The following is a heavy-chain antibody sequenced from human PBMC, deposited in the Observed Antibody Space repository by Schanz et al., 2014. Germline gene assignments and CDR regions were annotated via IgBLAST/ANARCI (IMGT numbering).Heavy chain of an antibody. J-gene: IGHJ6*02. CDR1: RFTFSSYA. CDR3: AKHLYQYNYYGMDV. D-gene: IGHD2-2*02. Sequence: EVQLVESGGGLVKPGGSLRLSCAASRFTFSSYAMSWVRQAPGKGLEWVSAISDSGDLTYYADSVKGRFTISRDNAKNTLSLQLNSLRADDTAVYYCAKHLYQYNYYGMDVWGQGTTVTVSS. V-gene: IGHV3-23*04. CDR2: ISDSGDLT.